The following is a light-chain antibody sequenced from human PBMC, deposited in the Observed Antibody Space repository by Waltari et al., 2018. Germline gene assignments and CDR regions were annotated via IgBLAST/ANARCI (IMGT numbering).Light chain of an antibody. Sequence: QSALTQPRSVSGSPGQSVTVSCTGTSTNVRTYKYISWSQNHPGRPPKLLIFDTNKRPSGVPDRFSGSKSDNTASLTISGLRPEDEAYYYCCSSVVSYTVVFGGGTKVTVL. CDR2: DTN. J-gene: IGLJ2*01. CDR3: CSSVVSYTVV. CDR1: STNVRTYKY. V-gene: IGLV2-11*01.